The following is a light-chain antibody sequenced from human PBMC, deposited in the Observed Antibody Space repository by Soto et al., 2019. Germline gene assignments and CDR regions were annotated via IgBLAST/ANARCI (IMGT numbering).Light chain of an antibody. CDR3: QQYGSSPLIS. CDR2: GAS. CDR1: QTVSITY. Sequence: VLTQSPGPLSLSPGESATLSRRARQTVSITYLTWYQQKPGQAPRLLIFGASKRATGIPDRFSGSGSGRDFTLTISGLEPEDFAVYYCQQYGSSPLISFGQGTRLEIK. J-gene: IGKJ5*01. V-gene: IGKV3-20*01.